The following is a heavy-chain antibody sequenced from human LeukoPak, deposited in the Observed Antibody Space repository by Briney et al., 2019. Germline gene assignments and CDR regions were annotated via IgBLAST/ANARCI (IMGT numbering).Heavy chain of an antibody. D-gene: IGHD2-15*01. CDR1: GYTFTSYT. CDR2: ISVGRGDS. CDR3: ARGRLGYCSGGSCYFDY. Sequence: ASVKVSCKASGYTFTSYTIHWVRQAPGQSLEWMGWISVGRGDSKCSQEFQGRVTITADESTSTAYMELSSLRSEDTAVYYCARGRLGYCSGGSCYFDYWGQGTLVTVSS. J-gene: IGHJ4*02. V-gene: IGHV1-3*03.